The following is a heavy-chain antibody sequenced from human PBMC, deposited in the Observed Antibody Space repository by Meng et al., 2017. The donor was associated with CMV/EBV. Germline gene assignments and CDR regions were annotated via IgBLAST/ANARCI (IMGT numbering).Heavy chain of an antibody. V-gene: IGHV1-46*01. J-gene: IGHJ6*02. CDR1: GYTFTSHY. CDR3: ARVPAAKSSLYYYYGMDV. D-gene: IGHD2-2*01. Sequence: GGSLRLSCKASGYTFTSHYMHWVRQAPGQGLEWMGIINPSGGSTSYAQKFQGRVTMTRDTSTSTVYMELSSLRSEDTAVYYCARVPAAKSSLYYYYGMDVWGQGTTVTVSS. CDR2: INPSGGST.